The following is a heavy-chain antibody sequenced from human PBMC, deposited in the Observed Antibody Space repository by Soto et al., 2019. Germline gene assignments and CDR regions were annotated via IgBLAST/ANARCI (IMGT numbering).Heavy chain of an antibody. Sequence: ASVKVSCKASGYTFTSYGISWVRQAPGQGXEWMGWISAYNGNTNYAQKLQGRVTMTTDTSTSTAYMELRSLRSDDTAVYYCARDFRELWFGELSLYYYYYGMDVWGQGTTVTVSS. V-gene: IGHV1-18*01. CDR2: ISAYNGNT. CDR1: GYTFTSYG. CDR3: ARDFRELWFGELSLYYYYYGMDV. J-gene: IGHJ6*02. D-gene: IGHD3-10*01.